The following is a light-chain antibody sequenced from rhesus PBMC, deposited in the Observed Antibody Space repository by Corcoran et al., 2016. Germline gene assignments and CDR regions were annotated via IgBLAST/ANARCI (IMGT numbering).Light chain of an antibody. CDR2: LGS. CDR1: QSLLHSDGYTY. J-gene: IGKJ3*01. CDR3: MQGTQLPFT. Sequence: DIVMTQTPLSLPVTPGEPASISCRSSQSLLHSDGYTYLDWYLQKPGQSPQLLIYLGSNRASGVPDRFSVSGAGTDFTRKISRVEAEDVGVYYCMQGTQLPFTFGPGTKLNIK. V-gene: IGKV2-78*01.